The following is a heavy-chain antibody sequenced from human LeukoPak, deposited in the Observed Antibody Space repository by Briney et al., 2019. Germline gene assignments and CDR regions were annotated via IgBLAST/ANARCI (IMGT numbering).Heavy chain of an antibody. CDR3: ARSDGYGLVGI. CDR2: INHSGNT. V-gene: IGHV4-34*01. Sequence: SETLSLTCAVYGGSFSGYYWSWTRHPPGKGLEWIGKINHSGNTNYNPSLKSRVTISLHTSKNQFSLKLSSVTAADTAVYYCARSDGYGLVGIWGQGTMVTVSS. D-gene: IGHD3-10*01. J-gene: IGHJ3*02. CDR1: GGSFSGYY.